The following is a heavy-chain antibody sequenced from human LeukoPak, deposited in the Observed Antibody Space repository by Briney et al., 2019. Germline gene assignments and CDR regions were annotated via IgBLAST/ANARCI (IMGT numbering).Heavy chain of an antibody. CDR1: GYTFTGYY. J-gene: IGHJ3*02. D-gene: IGHD1-26*01. CDR3: ARVTPEGEWELLTPLSI. V-gene: IGHV1-2*02. Sequence: ASVKVSCKASGYTFTGYYMHWLRQAPGQGLEWMGWINPNSGGTNYAQKFQGRVTMTRDTSISTAYMELSRLRSDDTAVYYCARVTPEGEWELLTPLSIWGQGTMVTVSS. CDR2: INPNSGGT.